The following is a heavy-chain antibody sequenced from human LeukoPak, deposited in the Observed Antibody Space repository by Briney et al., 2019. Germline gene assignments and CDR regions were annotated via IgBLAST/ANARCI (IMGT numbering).Heavy chain of an antibody. J-gene: IGHJ4*02. CDR2: ISGSGGST. CDR3: AKTLWSGYYYDY. CDR1: GFTFSSYA. D-gene: IGHD3-3*01. V-gene: IGHV3-23*01. Sequence: GGSLRLFCAASGFTFSSYAMSWVRQAPGKGLEWVSAISGSGGSTYYADSVKGRFTISRDNSKNTLYLQMNSLRAEDTAVYYCAKTLWSGYYYDYWGQGTLVTVSS.